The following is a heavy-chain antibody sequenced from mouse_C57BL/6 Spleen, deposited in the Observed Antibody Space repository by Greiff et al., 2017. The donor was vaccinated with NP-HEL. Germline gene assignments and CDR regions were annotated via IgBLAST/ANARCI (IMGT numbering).Heavy chain of an antibody. CDR2: ISSGSSTI. V-gene: IGHV5-17*01. Sequence: EVNLVESGGGLVKPGGSLKLSCAASGFTFSDYGMHWVRQAPEKGLEWVAYISSGSSTIYYADTVKGRFTISRDNAKNTLFLQMTSLRSEDTAMYYCARGATRDYYGSSYYFDYWGQGTTLTVSS. CDR1: GFTFSDYG. D-gene: IGHD1-1*01. J-gene: IGHJ2*01. CDR3: ARGATRDYYGSSYYFDY.